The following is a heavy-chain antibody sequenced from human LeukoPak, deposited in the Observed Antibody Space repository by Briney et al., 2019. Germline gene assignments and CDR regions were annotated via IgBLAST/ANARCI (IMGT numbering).Heavy chain of an antibody. D-gene: IGHD6-19*01. CDR1: GYTFTSYA. Sequence: ASVKLSCKASGYTFTSYAISWVRHPPGQGHDWMGWRSLYNPKTNYAHKFQGRLTMTTDTSTNTAYMQLRSLRSDDTPVYYCSRLGVAGDPSSAEYFEHWGQGTLLTVSS. CDR3: SRLGVAGDPSSAEYFEH. V-gene: IGHV1-18*01. CDR2: RSLYNPKT. J-gene: IGHJ1*01.